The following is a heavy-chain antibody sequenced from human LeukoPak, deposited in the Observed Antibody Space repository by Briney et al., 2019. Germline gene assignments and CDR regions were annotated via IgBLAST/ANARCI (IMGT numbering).Heavy chain of an antibody. V-gene: IGHV3-21*05. CDR3: ARDRGIVATN. CDR1: GFTFSSYS. D-gene: IGHD5-12*01. CDR2: INTDSSAI. J-gene: IGHJ4*02. Sequence: GGSLRLSCAASGFTFSSYSMSWVRQAPGKGLEWISYINTDSSAIYYADSVKGRFTISRDNAKNSLYLQMNSLRAEDTAVYYCARDRGIVATNWGQGTLVTVSS.